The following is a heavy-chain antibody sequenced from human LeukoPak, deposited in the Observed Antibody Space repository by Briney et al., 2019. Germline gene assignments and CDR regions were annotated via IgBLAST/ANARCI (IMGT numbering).Heavy chain of an antibody. CDR1: GYTFTGYY. V-gene: IGHV1-2*02. CDR2: INPNNGGT. D-gene: IGHD3-10*01. CDR3: GSWDYGSGSYSPYY. J-gene: IGHJ4*02. Sequence: ASVNVSFKASGYTFTGYYIHWVRQAPGQGLEWLGWINPNNGGTKFAQKFQGRVTMTRDTSISTAYMELSGLGSDDTAVYYCGSWDYGSGSYSPYYWGQGTLVTVSS.